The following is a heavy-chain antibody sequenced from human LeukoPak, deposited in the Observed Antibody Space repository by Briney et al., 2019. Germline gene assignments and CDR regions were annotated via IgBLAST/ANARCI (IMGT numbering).Heavy chain of an antibody. J-gene: IGHJ4*02. Sequence: GGSLRLSCAASGFIFRSYDMHWVRQAPGKGLEWLAIISYDESSKYYGDSVKGRFTISRDNSKNTLYLQMNSLRAEDTAVYYCARSRFSGYDYFDYWDQGSQVIVSS. CDR1: GFIFRSYD. CDR3: ARSRFSGYDYFDY. V-gene: IGHV3-30-3*01. CDR2: ISYDESSK. D-gene: IGHD5-12*01.